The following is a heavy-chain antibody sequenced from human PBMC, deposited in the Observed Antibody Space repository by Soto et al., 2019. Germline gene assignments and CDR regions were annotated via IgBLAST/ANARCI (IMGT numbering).Heavy chain of an antibody. CDR2: IYNGGTT. V-gene: IGHV4-31*03. CDR1: GGSISSGRYF. Sequence: PSETLSLTCTVSGGSISSGRYFWIWIRQHPGKGLEWIGYIYNGGTTYYNPSLKSRVIVSVDTSKNQFSLELSSVTAADTAVYYCARQGYSSSSNIGYWGQGTQVTVSS. D-gene: IGHD6-6*01. J-gene: IGHJ4*02. CDR3: ARQGYSSSSNIGY.